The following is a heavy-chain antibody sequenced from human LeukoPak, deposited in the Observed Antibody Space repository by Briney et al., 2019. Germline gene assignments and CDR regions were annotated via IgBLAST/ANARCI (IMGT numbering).Heavy chain of an antibody. Sequence: GESLKISCYVSGYSFTSYWIGWVRQMPGKGLECMGIIYPGDSDTRYSRSFQGQFTISADKSISTAYLQWSSLKASDTAMYYCARGGNSVGPFDYWGQGTLVTVSS. CDR1: GYSFTSYW. V-gene: IGHV5-51*01. J-gene: IGHJ4*02. CDR2: IYPGDSDT. CDR3: ARGGNSVGPFDY. D-gene: IGHD4-23*01.